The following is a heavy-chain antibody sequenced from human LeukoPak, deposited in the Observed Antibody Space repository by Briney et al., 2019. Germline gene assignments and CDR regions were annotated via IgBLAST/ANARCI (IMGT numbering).Heavy chain of an antibody. D-gene: IGHD5-12*01. J-gene: IGHJ4*02. V-gene: IGHV4-34*01. Sequence: SEALSLTCAVYGESFSGYFWTWIRQPPGKGLEWIGEINHSGIINYNPFLKSRVTISVDTSKNQFSLKVTSLTAADTAVYYCARAPGTVAIDYWGQGTLVTVSS. CDR2: INHSGII. CDR1: GESFSGYF. CDR3: ARAPGTVAIDY.